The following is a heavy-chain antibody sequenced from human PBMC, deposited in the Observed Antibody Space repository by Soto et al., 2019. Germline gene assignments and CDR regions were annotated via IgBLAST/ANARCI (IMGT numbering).Heavy chain of an antibody. D-gene: IGHD2-15*01. J-gene: IGHJ6*02. Sequence: PGESLKISCRGSGYSFTSYWIGWVRQMPGKGLEWMGIIYPGDSDTRYSPSFQGQVTISADKSISTAYLQWSSLKASDTAMYYCARRRYCSGGSCYSPGYYGMDVWGQGTTVTVSS. V-gene: IGHV5-51*01. CDR3: ARRRYCSGGSCYSPGYYGMDV. CDR2: IYPGDSDT. CDR1: GYSFTSYW.